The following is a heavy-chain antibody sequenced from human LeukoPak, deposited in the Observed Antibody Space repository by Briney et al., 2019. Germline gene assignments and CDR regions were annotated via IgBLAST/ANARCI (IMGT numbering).Heavy chain of an antibody. CDR3: AKDGAAMGINELDV. CDR2: ISYDGSNK. J-gene: IGHJ6*02. CDR1: GFTFSSYG. Sequence: GGSLRLSCAASGFTFSSYGMLWLPTAPGKALEELAVISYDGSNKYYADSVKGRFTITRDNSKNTLYLQMNSLGAEDTAVYYCAKDGAAMGINELDVWGQGTTVTVSS. V-gene: IGHV3-30*18. D-gene: IGHD5-18*01.